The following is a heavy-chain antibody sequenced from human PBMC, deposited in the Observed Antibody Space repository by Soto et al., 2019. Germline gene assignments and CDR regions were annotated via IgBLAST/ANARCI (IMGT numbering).Heavy chain of an antibody. CDR2: ISGSGGST. V-gene: IGHV3-23*01. CDR3: AKGSYCTNGICYNY. Sequence: GGSLRLSCASSGFTFSTYAMSWVRQAPGKGLEWVSAISGSGGSTYYADSVKGRFTISRDNSKNTLYLQMNSLRAEDTAVYYCAKGSYCTNGICYNYWGQGTLVTVSS. CDR1: GFTFSTYA. J-gene: IGHJ4*02. D-gene: IGHD2-8*01.